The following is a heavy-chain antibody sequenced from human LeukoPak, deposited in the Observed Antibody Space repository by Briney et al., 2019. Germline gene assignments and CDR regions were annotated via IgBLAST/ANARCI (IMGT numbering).Heavy chain of an antibody. J-gene: IGHJ4*02. CDR2: IQDDGATT. V-gene: IGHV3-30*02. CDR3: ATQSITLVVVISPFDY. CDR1: GLTFRSYW. Sequence: GGSLRLSCTFSGLTFRSYWMNWVRQAPGKGLEWVALIQDDGATTNYADSVRGRFTISRDNSKSTVYLQMNSLKPDDTAVYYCATQSITLVVVISPFDYWGQGTLVTVSS. D-gene: IGHD3-22*01.